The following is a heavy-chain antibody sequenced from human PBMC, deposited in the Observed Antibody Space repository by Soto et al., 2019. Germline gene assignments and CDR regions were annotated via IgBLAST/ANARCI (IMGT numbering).Heavy chain of an antibody. D-gene: IGHD3-3*01. CDR1: GFAFATYE. V-gene: IGHV3-48*03. CDR2: INSGGDMI. Sequence: LRLSCAASGFAFATYEMNWVRQAPGKGLEWVSYINSGGDMIYYADSVEGRFTISRDNAKNSLFLQMNSLRAEDTAVYYCARLSGADFWNSYSPYNLFDSWGQGALVTVYS. CDR3: ARLSGADFWNSYSPYNLFDS. J-gene: IGHJ5*01.